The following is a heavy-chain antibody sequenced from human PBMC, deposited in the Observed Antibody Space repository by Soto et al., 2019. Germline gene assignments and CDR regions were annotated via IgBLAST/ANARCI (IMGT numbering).Heavy chain of an antibody. CDR1: DGALGSAY. Sequence: DGALGSAYWTYIGHSAGKGLEWLGDINHVGITNYNPSLKSRVSIPVDTSKSQFSLKLSSVTAADTAVYYCARAQDFWGARQQHLESWGQRNRVNLS. CDR3: ARAQDFWGARQQHLES. CDR2: INHVGIT. D-gene: IGHD3-3*01. J-gene: IGHJ5*02. V-gene: IGHV4-34*01.